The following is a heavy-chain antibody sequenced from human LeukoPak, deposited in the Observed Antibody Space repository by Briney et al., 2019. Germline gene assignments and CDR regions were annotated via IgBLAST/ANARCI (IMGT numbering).Heavy chain of an antibody. CDR3: ARGGKQWRGGNYFDS. V-gene: IGHV1-3*03. D-gene: IGHD6-19*01. J-gene: IGHJ4*02. CDR1: GYTFTDYA. CDR2: ITTGRGET. Sequence: ASVKVSCKASGYTFTDYALHWVRQAPGQSLEWMGWITTGRGETRYSQEFQRRITFTRDTSASTVYMDLSDLRSEDTAVYYCARGGKQWRGGNYFDSWGQGTMVAVSS.